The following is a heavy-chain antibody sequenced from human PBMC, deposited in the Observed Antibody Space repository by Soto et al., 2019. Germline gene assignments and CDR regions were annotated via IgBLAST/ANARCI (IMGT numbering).Heavy chain of an antibody. D-gene: IGHD3-10*01. Sequence: PSETLSLTCTVSGGSISSYYWSWIRQPPGKGLEWIGYIYYSGSTSYNPSLKSRVTISVDTSKNQFSLKLSSVTAADTAVYYCARALPYYYGSGSYFDYWGQGTLVTVS. CDR2: IYYSGST. CDR1: GGSISSYY. V-gene: IGHV4-59*01. CDR3: ARALPYYYGSGSYFDY. J-gene: IGHJ4*02.